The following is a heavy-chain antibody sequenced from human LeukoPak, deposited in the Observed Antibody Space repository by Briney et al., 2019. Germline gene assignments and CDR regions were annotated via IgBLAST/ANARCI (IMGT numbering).Heavy chain of an antibody. V-gene: IGHV3-30*02. CDR1: GFTFSSYG. Sequence: PGGSLRLSCAASGFTFSSYGMHWVRQAPGKGLEWVAFIRYDGSNKYYADSVKGRFTISRDNSKNTLYLQMNSLRAEDTAVYYCAKDRKRLGLVGATGFDYWGQGTLVTVSS. D-gene: IGHD1-26*01. CDR2: IRYDGSNK. J-gene: IGHJ4*02. CDR3: AKDRKRLGLVGATGFDY.